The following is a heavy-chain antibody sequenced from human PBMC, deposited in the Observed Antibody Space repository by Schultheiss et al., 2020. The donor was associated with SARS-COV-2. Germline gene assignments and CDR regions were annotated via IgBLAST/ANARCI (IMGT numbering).Heavy chain of an antibody. Sequence: SETLSLTCSVSGGSIRNSGHNWGWIRQPPGKGLEWIGEINHSGSTNYNPSLKSRVTISVDTSKNQFSLKLSSVTAADTAVYYCARGLRIAVAGVVTCGMDVWGQGTTVTVSS. CDR3: ARGLRIAVAGVVTCGMDV. CDR1: GGSIRNSGHN. CDR2: INHSGST. V-gene: IGHV4-39*07. J-gene: IGHJ6*02. D-gene: IGHD6-19*01.